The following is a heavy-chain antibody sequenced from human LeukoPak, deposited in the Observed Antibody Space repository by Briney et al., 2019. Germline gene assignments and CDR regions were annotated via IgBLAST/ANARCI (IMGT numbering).Heavy chain of an antibody. CDR2: INHSGST. CDR3: ARLWVVDY. D-gene: IGHD3-10*01. Sequence: PSETLSLTCTVSGGSINSYYWSWIRQPPGKGLEWIGEINHSGSTNYNPSLKSRVTISVDTSKNQFSLKLSSVTAADTAVYYCARLWVVDYWGQGTLVTVSS. CDR1: GGSINSYY. J-gene: IGHJ4*02. V-gene: IGHV4-34*01.